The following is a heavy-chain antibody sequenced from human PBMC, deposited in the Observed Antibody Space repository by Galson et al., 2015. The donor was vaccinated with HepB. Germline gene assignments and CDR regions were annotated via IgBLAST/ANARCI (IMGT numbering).Heavy chain of an antibody. CDR1: GFTFSNAW. D-gene: IGHD5-12*01. Sequence: SLRLSCAASGFTFSNAWMSWVRQAPGKGLEWVGRIKSKTDGGTTDYAAPVKGRFTISRDDSKNTLYLQMNSLKTEDTAVYYCTTDSGYGEGEAYYYYYMDVWGKGTTVTVSS. V-gene: IGHV3-15*01. CDR3: TTDSGYGEGEAYYYYYMDV. CDR2: IKSKTDGGTT. J-gene: IGHJ6*03.